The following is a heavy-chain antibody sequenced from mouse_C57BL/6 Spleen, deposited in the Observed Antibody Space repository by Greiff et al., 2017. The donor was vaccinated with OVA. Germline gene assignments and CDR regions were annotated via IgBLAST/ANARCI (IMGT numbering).Heavy chain of an antibody. CDR3: ARGSKGMYY. Sequence: QVQLQQSGPELVKPGASVKISCKASGYAFSSSWMNWVKQRPGKGLEWIGRIYPGDGDTNYNGKFKGKATLTADKSTSTAYMQLSSLTSEDSAVYFCARGSKGMYYWGQGTSVTVSS. CDR1: GYAFSSSW. J-gene: IGHJ4*01. CDR2: IYPGDGDT. V-gene: IGHV1-82*01.